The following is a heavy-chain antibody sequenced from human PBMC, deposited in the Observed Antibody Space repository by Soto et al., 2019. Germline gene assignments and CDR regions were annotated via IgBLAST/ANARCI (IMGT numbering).Heavy chain of an antibody. CDR1: GFTFSSYG. V-gene: IGHV3-33*01. D-gene: IGHD6-13*01. J-gene: IGHJ4*02. CDR2: IWYDGSNK. Sequence: GGSLRLSCAASGFTFSSYGMHWVRQAPGKGLEWVAVIWYDGSNKYYADSVKGRFTISRDNSKNTLYLQMNSLRAEDTAVYYCARDPGRSSSWFGIDYWGQGTLVTVSS. CDR3: ARDPGRSSSWFGIDY.